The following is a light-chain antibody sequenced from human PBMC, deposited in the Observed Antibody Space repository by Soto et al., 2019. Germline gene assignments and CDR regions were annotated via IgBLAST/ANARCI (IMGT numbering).Light chain of an antibody. Sequence: QSALTQPASVSGSPGQPITISCTGTSSDVGAYNYVSWYQLHPGKAPKLMIYEVNNRPSGVSHRFSGSESGNTASLTFSGLQPEDEADYYCSSYASSGAVVFGGGTKLTVL. CDR1: SSDVGAYNY. V-gene: IGLV2-14*01. CDR2: EVN. CDR3: SSYASSGAVV. J-gene: IGLJ3*02.